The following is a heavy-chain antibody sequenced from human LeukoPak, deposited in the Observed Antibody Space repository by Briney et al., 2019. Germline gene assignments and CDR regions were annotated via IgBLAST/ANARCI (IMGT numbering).Heavy chain of an antibody. Sequence: GTSLRLSCSASGFTFSTYGMHWVRQAPGKGLEWVALITYDGYYKYYSDSVKGRFTISSDTSKNTLSLQMNSLRAEDTAVYFCARDAAGWSRAYWSQGTLVTVSS. V-gene: IGHV3-30*03. CDR2: ITYDGYYK. CDR3: ARDAAGWSRAY. J-gene: IGHJ4*02. CDR1: GFTFSTYG. D-gene: IGHD6-19*01.